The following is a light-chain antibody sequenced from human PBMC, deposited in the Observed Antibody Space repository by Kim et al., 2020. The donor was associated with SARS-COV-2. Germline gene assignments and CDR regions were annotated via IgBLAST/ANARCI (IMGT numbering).Light chain of an antibody. CDR2: GKN. CDR1: SLRKYY. CDR3: NSRDSSAFHWV. J-gene: IGLJ3*02. V-gene: IGLV3-19*01. Sequence: ALGKTVRITCQGDSLRKYYASWYQQKPGQAPVLVIYGKNNRPSGIPDRFSGSSSGNTASLTITGAQAEDEADYYCNSRDSSAFHWVFGGGTQLTVL.